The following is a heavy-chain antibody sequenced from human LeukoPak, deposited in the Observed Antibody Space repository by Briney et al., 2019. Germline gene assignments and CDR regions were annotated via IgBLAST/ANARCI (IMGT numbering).Heavy chain of an antibody. D-gene: IGHD5-18*01. V-gene: IGHV4-59*01. J-gene: IGHJ4*02. CDR1: GGSISSYY. Sequence: SETLSLTCTVSGGSISSYYWSWFRQPPGKGLEWIGYIYYSGSTDYNPSLKGRVTISVDTSKNQFSLKLTSVTAADTAVYYCARAGIGYGRPYYFDYWGQGTLVTVSS. CDR3: ARAGIGYGRPYYFDY. CDR2: IYYSGST.